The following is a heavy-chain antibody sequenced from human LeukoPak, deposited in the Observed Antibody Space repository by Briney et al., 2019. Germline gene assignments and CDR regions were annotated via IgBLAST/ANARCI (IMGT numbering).Heavy chain of an antibody. CDR2: INPNTGVT. V-gene: IGHV1-2*02. Sequence: ASVKVSCKASGYTFIDYYMHWVRQAPGQGLEWMGWINPNTGVTNSAQKFQGRVTVTRDTSISTAYMELSRLTSDDTAVYYCARDLSYSSGWYDFDYWGQGTLVTVSS. J-gene: IGHJ4*02. CDR3: ARDLSYSSGWYDFDY. CDR1: GYTFIDYY. D-gene: IGHD6-19*01.